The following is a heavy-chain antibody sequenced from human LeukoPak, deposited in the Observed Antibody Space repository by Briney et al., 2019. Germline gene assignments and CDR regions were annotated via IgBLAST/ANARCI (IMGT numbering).Heavy chain of an antibody. J-gene: IGHJ3*02. CDR2: ISGSGYNS. V-gene: IGHV3-23*01. Sequence: GGSLRLSCSASGFTFSSYAMTWVRQAPGKGLEWVSAISGSGYNSYYADSVKGRFTISRDNSKNTLFLQMNSLRGEDTAIYYCAKWMVRRDFWSGAFDIWGQGTMVTV. CDR3: AKWMVRRDFWSGAFDI. CDR1: GFTFSSYA. D-gene: IGHD3-3*01.